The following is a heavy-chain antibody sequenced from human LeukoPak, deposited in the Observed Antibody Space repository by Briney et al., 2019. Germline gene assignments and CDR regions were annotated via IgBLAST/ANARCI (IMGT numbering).Heavy chain of an antibody. CDR1: GFTFCSYA. D-gene: IGHD3-3*01. V-gene: IGHV3-30-3*01. J-gene: IGHJ4*02. CDR2: ISYDGSNK. Sequence: PGGSLRLSCAASGFTFCSYAIHWVRQAPGKGLEWVAFISYDGSNKYYADSVKGRFTISRDNSKNTLYLQMNSLRAEDTAVYYCAKDPQRFLEWLLCDYWGQGTLVTVSS. CDR3: AKDPQRFLEWLLCDY.